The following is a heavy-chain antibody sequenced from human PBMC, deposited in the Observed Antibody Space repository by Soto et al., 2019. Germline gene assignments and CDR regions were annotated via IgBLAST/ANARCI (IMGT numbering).Heavy chain of an antibody. CDR2: IKQDGSEK. V-gene: IGHV3-7*01. J-gene: IGHJ4*02. Sequence: GGSLRLSCAASGFTFSSYWMSWVRQAPGEGLEWVANIKQDGSEKYYVDSVKGRFTISRDNAKNSLYLQMSSLRAEDTAVYYCARDPWSIAVAGEFYFDYWGQGTLVTVSS. CDR3: ARDPWSIAVAGEFYFDY. D-gene: IGHD6-19*01. CDR1: GFTFSSYW.